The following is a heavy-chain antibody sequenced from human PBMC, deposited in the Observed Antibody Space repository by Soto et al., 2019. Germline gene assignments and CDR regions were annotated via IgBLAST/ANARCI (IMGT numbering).Heavy chain of an antibody. J-gene: IGHJ2*01. Sequence: EVQLLESGGALVQPGGSLRLSCAASEFTFSTSGTTWVRLAPGRGLDYVSAINPSGSRTYYADSVKGRFTISRDNSKNTLYLQMNSLRAEDTAIYYCAKTPRGGDYGDWYFDLWGRGTLVTVSS. V-gene: IGHV3-23*05. CDR2: INPSGSRT. CDR1: EFTFSTSG. D-gene: IGHD4-17*01. CDR3: AKTPRGGDYGDWYFDL.